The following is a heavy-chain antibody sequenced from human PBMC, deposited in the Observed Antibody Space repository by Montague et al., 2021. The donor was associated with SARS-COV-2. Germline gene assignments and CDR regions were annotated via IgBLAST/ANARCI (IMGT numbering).Heavy chain of an antibody. CDR2: IYYNGTT. J-gene: IGHJ5*02. D-gene: IGHD2-2*01. Sequence: SETLSLTCTVSGGSISSYYWSWIRQPPGKGLEWIGYIYYNGTTNYSPSLKGRVSISADTSKNQFSLEMNSVTAADTAVYYCARERGYQLLSGWFDPWGQGTLVTVSS. CDR1: GGSISSYY. V-gene: IGHV4-59*01. CDR3: ARERGYQLLSGWFDP.